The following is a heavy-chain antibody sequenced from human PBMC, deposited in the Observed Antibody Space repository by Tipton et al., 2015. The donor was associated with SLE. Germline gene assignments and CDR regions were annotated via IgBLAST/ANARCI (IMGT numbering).Heavy chain of an antibody. D-gene: IGHD4-17*01. Sequence: QSGAEVKKPGSSVKVSCKASGATFNNYAINWVRQAPGQGLEWMGGIFLRFGSASYAQTFQGRVTITADESSNTAYMELSSLRSGDTAVYYCARGGAGYGDIPFDDYWGQGTLITVSS. V-gene: IGHV1-69*01. CDR3: ARGGAGYGDIPFDDY. CDR2: IFLRFGSA. J-gene: IGHJ4*02. CDR1: GATFNNYA.